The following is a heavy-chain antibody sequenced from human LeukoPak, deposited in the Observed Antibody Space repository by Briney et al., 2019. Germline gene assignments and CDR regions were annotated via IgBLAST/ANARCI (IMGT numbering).Heavy chain of an antibody. CDR2: ISAYNGNT. Sequence: GASATVSCKASGYTFTSYGISWVRQAPGQGLEWMGWISAYNGNTNYAQKLQGRVTMTTDTSTSTAYMELRSLRSDDTAVYYCAREDSSSPGYGMDVWGQGTTVTVSS. J-gene: IGHJ6*02. V-gene: IGHV1-18*01. D-gene: IGHD6-6*01. CDR3: AREDSSSPGYGMDV. CDR1: GYTFTSYG.